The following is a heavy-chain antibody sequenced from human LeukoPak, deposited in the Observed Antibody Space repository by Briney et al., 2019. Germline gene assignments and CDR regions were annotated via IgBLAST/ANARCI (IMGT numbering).Heavy chain of an antibody. D-gene: IGHD6-19*01. Sequence: PSETLSLTCTVSGGSISSSSYYWGWIRQLPGKGLEWIGSIYYSGSTYYNPSLKSRVTISVDTSKNQFSLKLSSVTAADTAVYYCATWDGWYREYWGQGTLVTVSS. CDR2: IYYSGST. V-gene: IGHV4-39*01. J-gene: IGHJ4*02. CDR3: ATWDGWYREY. CDR1: GGSISSSSYY.